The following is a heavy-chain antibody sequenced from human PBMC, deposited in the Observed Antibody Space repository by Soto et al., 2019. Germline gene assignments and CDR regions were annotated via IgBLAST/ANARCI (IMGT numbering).Heavy chain of an antibody. CDR1: AEHFSTYY. CDR2: INHTGRN. V-gene: IGHV4-34*01. CDR3: ARGGSSEWQVALDI. D-gene: IGHD6-19*01. J-gene: IGHJ3*02. Sequence: QVQQQQWGAGLLKPSETLSLSCAVSAEHFSTYYWNWIRQSPGKGLEWIGEINHTGRNNYNPSLKSRVTMSIDMSKNQLSLRLTSVTAADTGVYYCARGGSSEWQVALDIWGQGTMVTVSS.